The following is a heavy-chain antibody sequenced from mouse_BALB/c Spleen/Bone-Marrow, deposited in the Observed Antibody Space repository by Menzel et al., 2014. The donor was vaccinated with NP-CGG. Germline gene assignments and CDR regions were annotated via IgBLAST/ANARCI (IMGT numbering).Heavy chain of an antibody. CDR3: ARATATWFAY. CDR1: GYSITSGYY. V-gene: IGHV3-6*02. Sequence: ESGPGLVKPSQSLSLTCSVTGYSITSGYYWNWIRQFPGNKLEWMGYISYDGSNNYNPSLKNRISITRDTSKNQFFLKLNSVTTEDTATYYCARATATWFAYWGQGTLSLSLQ. J-gene: IGHJ3*01. D-gene: IGHD1-2*01. CDR2: ISYDGSN.